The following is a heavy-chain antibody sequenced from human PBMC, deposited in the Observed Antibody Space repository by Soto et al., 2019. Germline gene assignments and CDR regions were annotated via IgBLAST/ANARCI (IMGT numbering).Heavy chain of an antibody. CDR3: ASSYYYGSGSYSTYYYYYGMDV. V-gene: IGHV1-18*04. CDR1: GYPFTIYG. D-gene: IGHD3-10*01. CDR2: ISAYNGNT. Sequence: ASVKGSCKASGYPFTIYGISWVRQAPGQGLEWMGWISAYNGNTNYAQKLQGRVTMTTDTSTSTAYMELRSLRSDDTAVYYCASSYYYGSGSYSTYYYYYGMDVWGQGTTVTVS. J-gene: IGHJ6*02.